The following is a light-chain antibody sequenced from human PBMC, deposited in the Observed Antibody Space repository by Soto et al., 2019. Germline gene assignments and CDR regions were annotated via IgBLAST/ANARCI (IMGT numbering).Light chain of an antibody. V-gene: IGLV2-14*01. CDR2: AVS. CDR3: SSYTSDGSYV. CDR1: SSDVGPYDY. J-gene: IGLJ1*01. Sequence: QSALTQPASVSGSPGQSITISCTGTSSDVGPYDYVSWYQQHPGKAPQLMIYAVSNRPSGVSNRFSASKSGNTASLFISGLQAEDEADYYCSSYTSDGSYVFGSGTKVTVL.